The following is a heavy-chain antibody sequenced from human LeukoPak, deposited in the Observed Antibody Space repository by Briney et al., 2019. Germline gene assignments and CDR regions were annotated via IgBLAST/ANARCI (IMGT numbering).Heavy chain of an antibody. J-gene: IGHJ3*02. Sequence: SETLSLTWTVSGGSVSSGSYYWSWIRQPPGKGLEWIGYIYYSGSTNYNPSLKSRVTISVDTSKNQFSLKLSSVTAADTAVYYCARKDPSGTYGAFDIWGQGTMVTVSS. CDR2: IYYSGST. CDR3: ARKDPSGTYGAFDI. D-gene: IGHD3-10*01. CDR1: GGSVSSGSYY. V-gene: IGHV4-61*01.